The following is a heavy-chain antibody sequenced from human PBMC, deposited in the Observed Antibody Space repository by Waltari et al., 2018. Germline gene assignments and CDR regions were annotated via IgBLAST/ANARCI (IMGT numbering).Heavy chain of an antibody. D-gene: IGHD6-19*01. CDR2: IYPGDSDT. V-gene: IGHV5-51*01. CDR3: ASRSGWYEGAFDY. Sequence: VQLVQSVAEVKKPGVSLNLSCVGSVYTFPTYWFCRVPPRPGKGLEWMGIIYPGDSDTRYSPSFRGKVTISADKSISTAYLQWSSLKASDTAMYYCASRSGWYEGAFDYWGQGTLVTVSS. CDR1: VYTFPTYW. J-gene: IGHJ4*02.